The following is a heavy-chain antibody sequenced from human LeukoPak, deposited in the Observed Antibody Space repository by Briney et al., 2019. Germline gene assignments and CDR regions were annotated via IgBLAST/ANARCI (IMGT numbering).Heavy chain of an antibody. Sequence: SQTLSLTCAISGDSVSSNSTVWDWIRQSPSRGLEWVGRTYYRSEWYNDYAVSVKSRITINPDTSKNQFSLQLNSVTPEDTAVYYCARGFTAGSLWGQGTLVTVSS. V-gene: IGHV6-1*01. CDR3: ARGFTAGSL. J-gene: IGHJ4*02. D-gene: IGHD3-10*01. CDR2: TYYRSEWYN. CDR1: GDSVSSNSTV.